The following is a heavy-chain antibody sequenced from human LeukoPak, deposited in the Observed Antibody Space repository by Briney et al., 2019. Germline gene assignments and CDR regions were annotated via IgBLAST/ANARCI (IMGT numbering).Heavy chain of an antibody. J-gene: IGHJ5*02. CDR1: GGSITPYY. CDR2: IFYSGST. V-gene: IGHV4-59*01. CDR3: ARGRGSSGYYHEGGWFDP. D-gene: IGHD3-22*01. Sequence: SETLSLTCSVSGGSITPYYWSWIRQPPGKGLEWIGYIFYSGSTNFNPSLKSRVTMSVDTSKNQFSLNLSSVTAADTAVYYCARGRGSSGYYHEGGWFDPWGQGTLVTVSS.